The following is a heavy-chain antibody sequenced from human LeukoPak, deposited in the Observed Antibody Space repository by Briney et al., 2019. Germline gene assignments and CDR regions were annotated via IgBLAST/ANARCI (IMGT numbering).Heavy chain of an antibody. D-gene: IGHD2-2*01. CDR2: ISHDGTNK. J-gene: IGHJ4*02. CDR1: GFTFSSYG. CDR3: AKDFGCSSTSCYPYFDY. Sequence: GRSLRLSCAASGFTFSSYGIHWVRQAPGKGLEWVAVISHDGTNKYYEDSVKGRFTISRDNSKNTLYLQMNSLRAEDTAVYYCAKDFGCSSTSCYPYFDYWGQGTLVTVSS. V-gene: IGHV3-30*18.